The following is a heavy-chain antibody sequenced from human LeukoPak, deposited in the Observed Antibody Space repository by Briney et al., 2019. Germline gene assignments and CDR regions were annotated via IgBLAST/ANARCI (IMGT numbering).Heavy chain of an antibody. Sequence: GASVKVSCKASGATFTTYGFSWVRQAPGQGLEWMGWISAYNGNTNYAQKLQGRVTMTTDTSTSTAYMELRSLRSDDTAVYYCARVVPAAGFDYWGQGTLVTVSS. CDR1: GATFTTYG. J-gene: IGHJ4*02. CDR3: ARVVPAAGFDY. CDR2: ISAYNGNT. V-gene: IGHV1-18*01. D-gene: IGHD2-2*01.